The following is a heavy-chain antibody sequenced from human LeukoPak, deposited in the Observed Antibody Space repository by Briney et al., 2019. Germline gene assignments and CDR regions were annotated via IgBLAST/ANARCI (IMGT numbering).Heavy chain of an antibody. V-gene: IGHV1-69*02. D-gene: IGHD4-17*01. Sequence: SVKVSCKASGGTFSSYTISWVRQAPGQGLEWMGRIIPILGIANYAQKFQGRVTITADKSTSTAYMELSSLRSEDTAVYHCARSPEIYGDYLFDYWGQGTLVTVSS. J-gene: IGHJ4*02. CDR2: IIPILGIA. CDR3: ARSPEIYGDYLFDY. CDR1: GGTFSSYT.